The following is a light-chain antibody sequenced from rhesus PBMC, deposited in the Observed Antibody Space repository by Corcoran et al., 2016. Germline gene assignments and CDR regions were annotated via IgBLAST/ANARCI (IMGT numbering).Light chain of an antibody. CDR2: WAS. V-gene: IGKV4-1*01. CDR1: QSLLYSSNNKNY. CDR3: QQYYSSPWT. J-gene: IGKJ1*01. Sequence: DIVMTQSPDSLPVSLGERVTINCKSSQSLLYSSNNKNYLAWYQQKPGQAPKLLLYWASTREAGVPNRFRGGGSGTDFTLTISGLQAEDVAVYYCQQYYSSPWTFGQGTKVEIK.